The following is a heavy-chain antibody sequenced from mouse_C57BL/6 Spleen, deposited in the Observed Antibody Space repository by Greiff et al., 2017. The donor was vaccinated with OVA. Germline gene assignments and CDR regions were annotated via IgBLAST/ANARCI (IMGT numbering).Heavy chain of an antibody. CDR3: AREGVLGRDFAY. CDR2: IYPGDGDT. Sequence: VNVVESGAELVKPGASVKISCKASGYAFSSYWMNWVKQRPGKGLEWIGQIYPGDGDTNYNGKFKGKATLTADKSSSTAYMQLSSLTSEDSAVYFCAREGVLGRDFAYWGQGTTLTVSS. J-gene: IGHJ2*01. D-gene: IGHD4-1*01. V-gene: IGHV1-80*01. CDR1: GYAFSSYW.